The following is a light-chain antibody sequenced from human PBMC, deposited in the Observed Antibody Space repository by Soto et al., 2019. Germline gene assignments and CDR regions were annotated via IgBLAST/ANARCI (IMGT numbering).Light chain of an antibody. Sequence: DIQMTQSPSSLSASVGDRVTITCRASQTISTYLNWYQQKPGKAPRLLIYDASSFLSGVPSRFSGSGSGTDFTLTIASLQPEAFATYYCQQSYSMPPTFGQGTKLEIK. CDR3: QQSYSMPPT. CDR2: DAS. J-gene: IGKJ2*01. CDR1: QTISTY. V-gene: IGKV1-39*01.